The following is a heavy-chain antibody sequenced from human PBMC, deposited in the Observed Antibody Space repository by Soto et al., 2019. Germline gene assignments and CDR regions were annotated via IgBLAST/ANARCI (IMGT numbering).Heavy chain of an antibody. Sequence: GGSLRLSCAASGFTFSDYYMSWLRQPPGKGLEWVSYISKSGSIIHFADSVKGRFAISRDNAKNTLYLQMSSLRAEDTAVYYCARDLSPYSDYYDESTSETWFDPWGQGTLVTVSS. CDR3: ARDLSPYSDYYDESTSETWFDP. D-gene: IGHD3-16*01. V-gene: IGHV3-11*01. CDR2: ISKSGSII. CDR1: GFTFSDYY. J-gene: IGHJ5*02.